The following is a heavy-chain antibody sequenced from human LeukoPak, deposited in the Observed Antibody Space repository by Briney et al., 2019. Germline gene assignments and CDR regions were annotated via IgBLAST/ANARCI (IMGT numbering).Heavy chain of an antibody. D-gene: IGHD1/OR15-1a*01. V-gene: IGHV1-69*06. Sequence: SVTVSCKASGGTFSSYAVTWVRQAPGPGLEWMGGILPIFNTSNYAQKLQGRVTITADKSTSTVYMELGTLRSEDTAVYYCARARLLGQTGVAAFDIWGQGTMVTVSS. CDR1: GGTFSSYA. CDR2: ILPIFNTS. CDR3: ARARLLGQTGVAAFDI. J-gene: IGHJ3*02.